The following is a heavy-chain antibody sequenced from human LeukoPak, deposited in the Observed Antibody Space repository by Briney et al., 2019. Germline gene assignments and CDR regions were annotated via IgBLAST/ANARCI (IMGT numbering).Heavy chain of an antibody. CDR3: ARRGAGGDFDS. J-gene: IGHJ4*02. D-gene: IGHD6-13*01. Sequence: GASVKVSCKASGYTFTGYYMHRVRQAPGQGLECMGWINPNSGGTNYAQKFQGRVDMTRDTSISTAYMELSRLRSDDTAVYYCARRGAGGDFDSWGQGTLVTVSS. CDR2: INPNSGGT. CDR1: GYTFTGYY. V-gene: IGHV1-2*02.